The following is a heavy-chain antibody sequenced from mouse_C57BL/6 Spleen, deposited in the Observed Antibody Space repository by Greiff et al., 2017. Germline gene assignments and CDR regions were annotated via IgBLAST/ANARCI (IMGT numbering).Heavy chain of an antibody. Sequence: QVTLKESGPGLLQSSQTLSLTCSFSGFSLSTSGMGVSWIRQPSGMGLEWLAHIYWDDDKRYTPSLKSRLTISKDTSRNQVVLQITSMKTADTATYYCARSTTVVFDYWGQGTTLTVSS. CDR2: IYWDDDK. CDR3: ARSTTVVFDY. J-gene: IGHJ2*01. D-gene: IGHD1-1*01. V-gene: IGHV8-12*01. CDR1: GFSLSTSGMG.